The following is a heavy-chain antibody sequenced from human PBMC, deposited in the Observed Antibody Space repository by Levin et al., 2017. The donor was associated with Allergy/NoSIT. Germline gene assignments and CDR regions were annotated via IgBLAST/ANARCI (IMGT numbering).Heavy chain of an antibody. CDR2: ISSSSGTI. D-gene: IGHD6-19*01. CDR3: ARDFNQWLPQFDAFDI. V-gene: IGHV3-48*02. J-gene: IGHJ3*02. CDR1: GFTFSRYS. Sequence: LAGGSLRLSCAASGFTFSRYSMNWVRQAPGKGLEWVSYISSSSGTIYYADSVKGRFTISRDNAKNSLYLQMNSLRDEDTAVYYCARDFNQWLPQFDAFDIWGQGTMVTVSS.